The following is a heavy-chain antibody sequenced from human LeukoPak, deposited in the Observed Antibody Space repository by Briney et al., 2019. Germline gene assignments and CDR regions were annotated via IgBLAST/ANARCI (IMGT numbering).Heavy chain of an antibody. CDR1: GASITNSLYY. V-gene: IGHV4-39*01. D-gene: IGHD3-10*01. J-gene: IGHJ4*02. CDR2: VYYTGST. CDR3: ARQDFGSGIVPGY. Sequence: SETLSLTCTVSGASITNSLYYWGWIRQPPGKGLEWIATVYYTGSTYYNPSLKSRVTISIDTSKSHFSLKLRSVTAADMAVYYCARQDFGSGIVPGYLGQGTLVTVSS.